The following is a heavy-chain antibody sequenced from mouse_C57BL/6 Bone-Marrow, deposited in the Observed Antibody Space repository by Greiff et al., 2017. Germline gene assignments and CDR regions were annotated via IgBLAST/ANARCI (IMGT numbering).Heavy chain of an antibody. CDR2: INPNNGGT. J-gene: IGHJ2*01. Sequence: EVKLMESGPELVKPGASVKIPCKASGYTFTDYNMDWVKQSHGKSLEWIGDINPNNGGTIYNQKFKGKATLTVDKSSSTAYMELRSLTSEDTAVYYCARRRPVYDYDDYWGQGTTLTVSS. CDR3: ARRRPVYDYDDY. D-gene: IGHD2-4*01. CDR1: GYTFTDYN. V-gene: IGHV1-18*01.